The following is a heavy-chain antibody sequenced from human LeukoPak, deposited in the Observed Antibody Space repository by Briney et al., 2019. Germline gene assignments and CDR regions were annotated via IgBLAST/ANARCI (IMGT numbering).Heavy chain of an antibody. V-gene: IGHV1-2*02. Sequence: ASVNVSCKASGYTFTGYYMHWVRQAPGQGLEWMGWINPNSGGTNYAQKFQGRVTMTRDTSISTAYMELSRLRSDDTAVYYCARQRITMVRGVIGDFGYWGQGTLVPVSS. CDR1: GYTFTGYY. CDR2: INPNSGGT. CDR3: ARQRITMVRGVIGDFGY. J-gene: IGHJ4*02. D-gene: IGHD3-10*01.